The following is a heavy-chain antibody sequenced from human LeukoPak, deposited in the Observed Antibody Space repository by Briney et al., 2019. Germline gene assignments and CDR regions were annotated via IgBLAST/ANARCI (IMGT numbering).Heavy chain of an antibody. CDR3: ARARVSSGWYYDY. CDR1: GFTFSSYS. CDR2: ISGSTSYI. V-gene: IGHV3-21*01. Sequence: GGSLRLSCAASGFTFSSYSMNWVRQAPGKGLEWVSSISGSTSYIYYADSVKGRFTISRDNAKNSLYLQMNSLRAEDTAVCYCARARVSSGWYYDYWGQGTLVTVSS. D-gene: IGHD6-19*01. J-gene: IGHJ4*02.